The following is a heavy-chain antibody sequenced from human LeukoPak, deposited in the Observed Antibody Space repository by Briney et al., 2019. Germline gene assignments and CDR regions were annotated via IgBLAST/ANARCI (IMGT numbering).Heavy chain of an antibody. V-gene: IGHV6-1*01. CDR3: ARRLTQYDCFDP. J-gene: IGHJ5*02. CDR2: TYYRSTWYN. D-gene: IGHD2-2*01. Sequence: SQTLSLTCAISGDSVSSNSVTWNWIRQSPSRGLEWLSRTYYRSTWYNDYAVSVRGRITVNPDTSKNQFSLHLNSVTPEDTAVYYCARRLTQYDCFDPWGQGILVTVSS. CDR1: GDSVSSNSVT.